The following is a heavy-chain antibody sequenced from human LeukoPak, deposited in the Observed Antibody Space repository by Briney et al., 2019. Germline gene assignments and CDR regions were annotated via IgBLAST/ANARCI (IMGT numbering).Heavy chain of an antibody. Sequence: NPSETLSLTCTVSGGSISSYYWSWIRQPPGKGLEWIGYIYYSGSTNYNPSLKSRVTISVDTSKNQFSLKLSSVTAADTAVYYCARHRRYSYGYDYWGQGTLVTVSS. V-gene: IGHV4-59*08. D-gene: IGHD5-18*01. CDR1: GGSISSYY. CDR2: IYYSGST. CDR3: ARHRRYSYGYDY. J-gene: IGHJ4*02.